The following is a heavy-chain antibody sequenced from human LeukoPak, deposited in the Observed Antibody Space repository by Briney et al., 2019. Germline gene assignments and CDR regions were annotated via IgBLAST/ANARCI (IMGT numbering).Heavy chain of an antibody. J-gene: IGHJ6*02. CDR3: AREFYYRMDV. CDR1: GFSFSDHS. V-gene: IGHV3-11*05. Sequence: GGSLRLSCAASGFSFSDHSMSWIRQAPGKGLEWVSFISGSSDSANYADSVKGRFTISRDNAKSSLYPQMNSLRAEDTAVYYCAREFYYRMDVWSQGTTVTVSS. CDR2: ISGSSDSA.